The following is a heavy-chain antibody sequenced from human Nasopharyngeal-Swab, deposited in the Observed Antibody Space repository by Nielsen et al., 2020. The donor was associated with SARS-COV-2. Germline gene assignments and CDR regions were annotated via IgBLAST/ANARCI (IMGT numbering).Heavy chain of an antibody. CDR1: GYTFTSYW. Sequence: GESLKISCKGSGYTFTSYWINWVRQMPGKGLQWMGMIYPGDSDTRNSPSFQDHITISADKSTNTAYLQWSSLRASDTAVYYCARPTTSSWYFGAFDIWGQGTMVTVSS. CDR3: ARPTTSSWYFGAFDI. CDR2: IYPGDSDT. D-gene: IGHD6-13*01. J-gene: IGHJ3*02. V-gene: IGHV5-51*01.